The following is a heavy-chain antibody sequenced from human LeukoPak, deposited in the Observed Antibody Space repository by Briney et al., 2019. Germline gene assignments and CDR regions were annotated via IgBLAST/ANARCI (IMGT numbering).Heavy chain of an antibody. V-gene: IGHV3-72*01. J-gene: IGHJ5*02. CDR2: SRNKVNSYTT. CDR3: VRVVDTIWYDL. CDR1: GFTFSDYY. Sequence: PGGSLRLSCAVSGFTFSDYYLDWVRQAPGKGLEWVGRSRNKVNSYTTEYAASVRGRFTILRDDSKNSLYLQMNSLKTEDTTVYYCVRVVDTIWYDLWGQRTLVTVSS. D-gene: IGHD2-2*01.